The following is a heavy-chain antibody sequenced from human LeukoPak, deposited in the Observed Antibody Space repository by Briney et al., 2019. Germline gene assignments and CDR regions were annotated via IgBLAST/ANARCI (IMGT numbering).Heavy chain of an antibody. V-gene: IGHV3-23*01. D-gene: IGHD5-24*01. J-gene: IGHJ4*02. CDR2: SGGSS. Sequence: GGSLRLSCAASGFTFSSYAMSWVRQAPGKGLKWVLASGGSSSYAASVKGRFTNSRDNSKNTLYLQINTLRAEDTAFYYCARDDGSHFFDYWGQGTLVTVSS. CDR1: GFTFSSYA. CDR3: ARDDGSHFFDY.